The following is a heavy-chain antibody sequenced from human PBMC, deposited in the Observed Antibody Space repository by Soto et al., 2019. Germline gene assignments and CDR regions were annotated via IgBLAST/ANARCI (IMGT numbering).Heavy chain of an antibody. Sequence: GGSLRLSCAASGFTFSDYYMSWIRQAPGKGLEWVSYISSSGSTIYYADSVKGRFTISRDNAKNSLYLQMNSLRAEDTAVYYCARSCSGGSCYSFKYYYYYMDVLRKGTTVSVSS. J-gene: IGHJ6*03. CDR3: ARSCSGGSCYSFKYYYYYMDV. CDR1: GFTFSDYY. CDR2: ISSSGSTI. D-gene: IGHD2-15*01. V-gene: IGHV3-11*01.